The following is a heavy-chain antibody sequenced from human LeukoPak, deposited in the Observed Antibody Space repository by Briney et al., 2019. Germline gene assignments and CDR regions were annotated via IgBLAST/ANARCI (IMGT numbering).Heavy chain of an antibody. CDR1: GGSFSGYY. CDR3: ARELWYYGSGSYSAWFDP. Sequence: SETLSLTCAVYGGSFSGYYWSWIRQPPGKGLEWIGEINHSGSTNYNPSLKSRFTISVDTSKNQFSLKLSSVTAADTAVYYCARELWYYGSGSYSAWFDPWGQGTLVTVSS. J-gene: IGHJ5*02. V-gene: IGHV4-34*01. CDR2: INHSGST. D-gene: IGHD3-10*01.